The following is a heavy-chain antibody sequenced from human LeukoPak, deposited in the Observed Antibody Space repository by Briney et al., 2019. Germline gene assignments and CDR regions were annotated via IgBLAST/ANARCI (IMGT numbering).Heavy chain of an antibody. CDR2: IKSKAGGGST. CDR3: TPDVSSDWHGLFAF. D-gene: IGHD6-19*01. J-gene: IGHJ4*02. V-gene: IGHV3-15*01. CDR1: GFTFSNAG. Sequence: GGALRLSCAASGFTFSNAGMTWVRQAPGKGLEWVGRIKSKAGGGSTDHAAHVKGRFTTSRADSKNTLYLQTTSLKTEDTAVYYCTPDVSSDWHGLFAFWGQGTMVTVSS.